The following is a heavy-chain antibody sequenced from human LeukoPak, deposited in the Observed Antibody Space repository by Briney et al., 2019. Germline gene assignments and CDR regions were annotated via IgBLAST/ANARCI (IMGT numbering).Heavy chain of an antibody. D-gene: IGHD3-10*01. V-gene: IGHV3-66*01. J-gene: IGHJ4*02. CDR2: IYSGGST. CDR1: GFTVSSNY. CDR3: AKGLYGSGSYTFDY. Sequence: GGSLRLSCAASGFTVSSNYMSWVRQAPGKGLEWVSVIYSGGSTYYADSVKGRFTISRDNSKNTLYLQMNSLRAEDTAVYYCAKGLYGSGSYTFDYWGQGTLVTVSS.